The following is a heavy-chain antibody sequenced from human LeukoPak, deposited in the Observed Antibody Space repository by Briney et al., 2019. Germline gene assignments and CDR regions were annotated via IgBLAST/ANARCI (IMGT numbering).Heavy chain of an antibody. CDR2: ISAYNGNT. CDR1: GYTFTSYG. Sequence: ASVKVSCKASGYTFTSYGISWVRQAPGQGLEWMGWISAYNGNTNYAQKLQGRVTMTTGTSTSTAYMELRSLRSDDTAVYYCATAQYYYDSSGYYSPYFDYWGQGTLVTVSS. CDR3: ATAQYYYDSSGYYSPYFDY. J-gene: IGHJ4*02. D-gene: IGHD3-22*01. V-gene: IGHV1-18*01.